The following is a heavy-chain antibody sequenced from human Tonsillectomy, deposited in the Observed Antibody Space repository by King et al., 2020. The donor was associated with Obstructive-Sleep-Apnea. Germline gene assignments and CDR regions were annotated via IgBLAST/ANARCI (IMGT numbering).Heavy chain of an antibody. J-gene: IGHJ2*01. CDR3: ARPPNDSRGYRLDWYFDL. D-gene: IGHD3-22*01. CDR2: IYPGDSDT. CDR1: GYSFTSYW. Sequence: QLVQSGAEVKKPGESLKISCKGSGYSFTSYWIGWVRQMPGKGLEWMGIIYPGDSDTRYSPSFQGQVTISADKSISTAYLQWSSLKASDTAMYYCARPPNDSRGYRLDWYFDLWGRGTLVTVSS. V-gene: IGHV5-51*01.